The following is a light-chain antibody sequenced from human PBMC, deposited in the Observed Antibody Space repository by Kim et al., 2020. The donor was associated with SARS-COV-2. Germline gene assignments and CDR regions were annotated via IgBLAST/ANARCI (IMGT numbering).Light chain of an antibody. Sequence: QSALTQPASVSGSPGQSITISCTGTSSDVGSYNLVSWYQQHPGKAPKLMIYEVSKRPSGVSNRFSGSKSGNTASLTISGLQAEDEADYYCCCHGVFG. CDR1: SSDVGSYNL. CDR3: CCHGV. J-gene: IGLJ2*01. V-gene: IGLV2-23*02. CDR2: EVS.